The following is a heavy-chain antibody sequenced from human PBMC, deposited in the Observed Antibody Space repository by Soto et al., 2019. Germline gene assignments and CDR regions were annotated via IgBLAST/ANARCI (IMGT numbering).Heavy chain of an antibody. CDR3: ARDLSPWYDFWSGPKPYYFDY. V-gene: IGHV3-48*02. CDR2: ISSSSSTI. CDR1: GFTFSSYS. J-gene: IGHJ4*02. Sequence: QAGGSLRLSCAASGFTFSSYSMNWVRQAPGKGLEWVSYISSSSSTIYYADSVKGRFTISRDNAKNSLYLQMNSLRDEDTAVYYCARDLSPWYDFWSGPKPYYFDYWGQGTLVTVSS. D-gene: IGHD3-3*01.